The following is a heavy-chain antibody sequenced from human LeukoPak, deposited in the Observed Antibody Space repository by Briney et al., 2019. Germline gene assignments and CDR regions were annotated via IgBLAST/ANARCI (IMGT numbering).Heavy chain of an antibody. V-gene: IGHV1-46*01. Sequence: GASVKVSCKASGYTFTSYYMHWVRQAPGQGLEWMGIINPSGGSTSYAQKFQGRVTMTRDTSISTAYMELSRLRSDDTAVYYCARGRADYVWGSYYLHWGQGTLVTVSS. J-gene: IGHJ4*02. CDR3: ARGRADYVWGSYYLH. D-gene: IGHD3-16*01. CDR2: INPSGGST. CDR1: GYTFTSYY.